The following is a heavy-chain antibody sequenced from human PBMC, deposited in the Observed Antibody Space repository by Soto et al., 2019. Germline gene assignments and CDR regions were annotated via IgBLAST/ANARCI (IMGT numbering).Heavy chain of an antibody. D-gene: IGHD6-6*01. V-gene: IGHV5-51*01. CDR3: ARQGDPSVAVDV. Sequence: GESLKISCKGSGYSFSNYWIAWVRQMPGKGLEWMETIYPGHSDTRYSPSFQGQVTMSVDKSISTAYLEWSSLKASDTAMYYCARQGDPSVAVDVRGQGTKVTVSS. CDR2: IYPGHSDT. CDR1: GYSFSNYW. J-gene: IGHJ6*02.